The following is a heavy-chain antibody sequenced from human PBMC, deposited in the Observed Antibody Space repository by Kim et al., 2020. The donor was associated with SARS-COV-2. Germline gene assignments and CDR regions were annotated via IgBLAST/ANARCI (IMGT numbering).Heavy chain of an antibody. CDR3: SKCHSGRGIDAFDI. CDR1: GFTFSNYA. V-gene: IGHV3-23*01. CDR2: ILGGCAGT. Sequence: GGSLRLSCAASGFTFSNYAMSWVRQAPGTGLEWVSYILGGCAGTLYADSVKGRCTISRDNSRNTLSLQSHSLRAEDTAIYYCSKCHSGRGIDAFDIWG. J-gene: IGHJ3*02. D-gene: IGHD3-10*02.